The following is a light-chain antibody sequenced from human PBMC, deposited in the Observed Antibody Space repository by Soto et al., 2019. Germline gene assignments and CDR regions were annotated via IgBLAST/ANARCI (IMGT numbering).Light chain of an antibody. CDR3: AAWDDSLDGPV. Sequence: QSVLTQPPSASGAPGQRVTISCSGSSSNIGSNTVNWYQQFPGTAPRVLMYSNNQQPSGVPDRFAGSQSGTSVFLAISGLQADDEADYYCAAWDDSLDGPVFGGGTKLTVL. J-gene: IGLJ3*02. V-gene: IGLV1-44*01. CDR1: SSNIGSNT. CDR2: SNN.